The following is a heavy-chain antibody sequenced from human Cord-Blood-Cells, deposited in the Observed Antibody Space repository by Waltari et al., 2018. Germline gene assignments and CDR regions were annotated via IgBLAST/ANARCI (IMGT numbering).Heavy chain of an antibody. CDR2: FDPEDCET. D-gene: IGHD6-13*01. V-gene: IGHV1-24*01. J-gene: IGHJ4*02. Sequence: QVQLVQSGAEVKKPGASVKVSCKVSGYTLTELSMHWVRQAPGKGLEWMGGFDPEDCETSYAQKVQGRVTMPEDTSTDKAYMELSSLRSEDTAVYYCATWGIVDYWGQGTLVTVSS. CDR3: ATWGIVDY. CDR1: GYTLTELS.